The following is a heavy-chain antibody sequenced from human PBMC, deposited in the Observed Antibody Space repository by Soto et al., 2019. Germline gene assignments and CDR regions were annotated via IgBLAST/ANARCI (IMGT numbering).Heavy chain of an antibody. CDR2: IYYSGST. J-gene: IGHJ6*02. D-gene: IGHD5-18*01. Sequence: PSEILSLTCTVSGGSVSSGSYYWSWIRQPPGKGLEWIGYIYYSGSTNYNPSLKSRVTISVDTSKNQFSLKLSSVTAADTAVYYCARASGGYSYGDEYYYYYYGMDVWGQGTTVTVSS. CDR1: GGSVSSGSYY. V-gene: IGHV4-61*01. CDR3: ARASGGYSYGDEYYYYYYGMDV.